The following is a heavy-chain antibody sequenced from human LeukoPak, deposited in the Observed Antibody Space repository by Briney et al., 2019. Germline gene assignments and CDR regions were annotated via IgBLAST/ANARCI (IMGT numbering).Heavy chain of an antibody. J-gene: IGHJ5*02. CDR2: ISSSSSYI. V-gene: IGHV3-21*01. CDR3: ARGVANFDWGHNWFDP. D-gene: IGHD3-9*01. CDR1: GFTFSSHS. Sequence: PGGSLRLSCAASGFTFSSHSMNWVRQAPGKGLEWVSSISSSSSYIYYADSVKGRFTISRDNAKNSLYLQMNSLRAEDTAVYYCARGVANFDWGHNWFDPWGQGTLVTVSS.